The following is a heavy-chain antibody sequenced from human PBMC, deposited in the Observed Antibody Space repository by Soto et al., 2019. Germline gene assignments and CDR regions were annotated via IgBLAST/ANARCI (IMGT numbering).Heavy chain of an antibody. V-gene: IGHV2-5*02. CDR3: ARYVATSPAGWFEP. D-gene: IGHD3-10*02. Sequence: QITLKESGPTLVKPTQTLTLTCTLSGFSLTNNGEAVGWFRQSPGKALEWLVLIYWDDDNRYNPNLRTRLSTTKDTSKNQVVLTLTNMDPVDTATYYCARYVATSPAGWFEPWGQGIPVTVSS. J-gene: IGHJ5*02. CDR2: IYWDDDN. CDR1: GFSLTNNGEA.